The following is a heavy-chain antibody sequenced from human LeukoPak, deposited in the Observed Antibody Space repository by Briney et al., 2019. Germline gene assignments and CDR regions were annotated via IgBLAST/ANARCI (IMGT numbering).Heavy chain of an antibody. J-gene: IGHJ6*03. D-gene: IGHD2-15*01. CDR3: ARDGPYCSGGSCYSYYYYMDV. V-gene: IGHV4-61*02. Sequence: SQTLSLTCTVSGGSISSGSYYWSWIRQPAGKGLEWIGRIYTSGSTYYNPSLKSRVTISVDTSKNQFSLKLSSVTAADTAVYYCARDGPYCSGGSCYSYYYYMDVWGKGTTVTVSS. CDR1: GGSISSGSYY. CDR2: IYTSGST.